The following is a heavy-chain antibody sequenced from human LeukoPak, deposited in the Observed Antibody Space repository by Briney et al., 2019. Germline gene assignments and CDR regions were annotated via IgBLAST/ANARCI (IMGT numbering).Heavy chain of an antibody. CDR2: INHSGST. CDR1: GGSFSGYY. V-gene: IGHV4-34*01. J-gene: IGHJ5*02. Sequence: SETLSLTCAVYGGSFSGYYWSWIRQPPGKGLEWIGEINHSGSTNYNPSLKSRVTISVDTSKNQFSLKLSSVTAADTAVYYCARLFEGSWVSWFDPWGQGTLVTVSS. D-gene: IGHD6-13*01. CDR3: ARLFEGSWVSWFDP.